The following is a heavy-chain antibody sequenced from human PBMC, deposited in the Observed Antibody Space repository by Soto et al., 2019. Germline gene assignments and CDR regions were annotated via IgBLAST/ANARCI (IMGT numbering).Heavy chain of an antibody. J-gene: IGHJ3*02. V-gene: IGHV5-51*01. D-gene: IGHD2-21*02. Sequence: GESLKISCKGSGYSFTSYWIGWVRQMPGKGLEWMGIIYPGDSDTRYSPSFQGQVTISADKSISTAYLQWSSLKASDTAMYYCATQIVVVTARHDAFDIWGQGTMVTVSS. CDR2: IYPGDSDT. CDR3: ATQIVVVTARHDAFDI. CDR1: GYSFTSYW.